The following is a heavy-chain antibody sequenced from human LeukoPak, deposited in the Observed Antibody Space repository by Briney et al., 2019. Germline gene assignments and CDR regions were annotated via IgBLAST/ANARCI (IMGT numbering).Heavy chain of an antibody. CDR3: AAYSSCDY. V-gene: IGHV3-53*01. CDR1: GFTFSSYA. CDR2: IYSGGST. J-gene: IGHJ4*02. D-gene: IGHD6-6*01. Sequence: GGSLRLSCAASGFTFSSYAMSWVRQAPGKGLVWVSVIYSGGSTYYADSVKGRFTISRDNSKNTLYLQMNSLRAEDTAVYYCAAYSSCDYWGQGTLVTVSS.